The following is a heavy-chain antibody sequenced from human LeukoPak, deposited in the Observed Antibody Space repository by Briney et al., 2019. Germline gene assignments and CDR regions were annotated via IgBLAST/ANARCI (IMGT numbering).Heavy chain of an antibody. CDR1: GFTFNNYA. CDR3: ARDPLDSSGLMNWFDP. V-gene: IGHV3-30-3*01. J-gene: IGHJ5*02. Sequence: GGSLRLSCAASGFTFNNYAMYWVCQAPGKGLEWVALISYDGSNKYYADSVKGRFTISRDNSKNTLYLQMNSLRAEDTAVYYCARDPLDSSGLMNWFDPWGQGTLVTVSS. CDR2: ISYDGSNK. D-gene: IGHD3-22*01.